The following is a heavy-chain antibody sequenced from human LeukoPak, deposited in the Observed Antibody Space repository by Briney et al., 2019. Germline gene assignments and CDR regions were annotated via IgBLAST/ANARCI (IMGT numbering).Heavy chain of an antibody. J-gene: IGHJ4*02. V-gene: IGHV1-46*01. D-gene: IGHD3-22*01. Sequence: ASVKVSCKASGYTFTGYYMHWVRQAPGQGLEWMGIINPSGGSTSYAQKFRDRVTMTRDTSTSTVYMELSSLRSEDTAVYYCASHYYDSSGYLDYWGQGTLVTVSS. CDR2: INPSGGST. CDR1: GYTFTGYY. CDR3: ASHYYDSSGYLDY.